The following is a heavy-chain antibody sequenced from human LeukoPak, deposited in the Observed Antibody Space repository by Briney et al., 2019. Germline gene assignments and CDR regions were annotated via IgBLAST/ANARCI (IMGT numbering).Heavy chain of an antibody. D-gene: IGHD6-13*01. CDR1: GFSFSDYG. J-gene: IGHJ4*02. CDR2: IRHDGRNE. CDR3: AKNQVSRWGFDS. V-gene: IGHV3-30*02. Sequence: GGSLRLSCAASGFSFSDYGIHWVRQAPGKGLEWVVFIRHDGRNEYYADSVRGRFAISRDNSKNTLYLQMSSLRADDTAVYYCAKNQVSRWGFDSWGQGTLVTVSS.